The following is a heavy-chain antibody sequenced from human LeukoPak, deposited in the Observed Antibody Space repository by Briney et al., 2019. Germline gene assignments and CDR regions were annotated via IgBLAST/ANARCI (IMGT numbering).Heavy chain of an antibody. V-gene: IGHV3-30-3*01. CDR2: ISYDGSNK. D-gene: IGHD2-21*02. CDR3: ARATGGGDDDLDY. CDR1: GFTFSSYA. J-gene: IGHJ4*02. Sequence: GGSLRLSCAASGFTFSSYAMHWVRQAPGKGLEWVAVISYDGSNKYYADSVKGRFTISRDNSKNTLYLQMNSLRAEDTAVYYCARATGGGDDDLDYWGQGTLVTVSS.